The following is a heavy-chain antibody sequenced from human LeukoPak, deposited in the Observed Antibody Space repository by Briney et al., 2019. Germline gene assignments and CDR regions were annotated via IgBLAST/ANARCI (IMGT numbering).Heavy chain of an antibody. CDR2: ISYDGSNK. Sequence: GGSLRLSCAASGSTFSSYAMHWVRQAPGKGPEWVAVISYDGSNKYYADSVKGRFTISRDNSKNTLYLQMNSLRAEDTAVYYCARSPEDYYDSSGPLDYWGQGTLVTVSS. D-gene: IGHD3-22*01. CDR1: GSTFSSYA. J-gene: IGHJ4*02. CDR3: ARSPEDYYDSSGPLDY. V-gene: IGHV3-30*04.